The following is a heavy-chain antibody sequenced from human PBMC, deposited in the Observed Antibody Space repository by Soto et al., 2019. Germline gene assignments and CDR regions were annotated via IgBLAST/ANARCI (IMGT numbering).Heavy chain of an antibody. CDR3: ARGAYTHCSGGSCHFDY. Sequence: PGGSLRLSCAASGFTFSSYAMHWVRQAPGKGLEWVAVISYDGSNKYYADSVKGRFTIFRDNSKNTLYLQMNSLRAEDTAVYYCARGAYTHCSGGSCHFDYWGQGT. D-gene: IGHD2-15*01. J-gene: IGHJ4*02. CDR1: GFTFSSYA. V-gene: IGHV3-30-3*01. CDR2: ISYDGSNK.